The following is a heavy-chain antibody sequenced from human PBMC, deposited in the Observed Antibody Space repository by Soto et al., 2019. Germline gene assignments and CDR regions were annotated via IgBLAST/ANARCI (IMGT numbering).Heavy chain of an antibody. Sequence: EVQLVETGGGLIQPGGSLRLSGAACGFAVSSNYMSWIRQAPGKGLEWVSVIYSGGSTYYADSVKGRFTISRDNSKNTLYLQMNSLRAEDTAVYYCARDVIIPGYYYYGMDVWGQGTTVTVSS. D-gene: IGHD3-3*01. CDR1: GFAVSSNY. CDR3: ARDVIIPGYYYYGMDV. V-gene: IGHV3-53*02. J-gene: IGHJ6*02. CDR2: IYSGGST.